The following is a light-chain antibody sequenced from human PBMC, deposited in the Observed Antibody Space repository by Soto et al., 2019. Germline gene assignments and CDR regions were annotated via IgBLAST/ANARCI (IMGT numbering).Light chain of an antibody. CDR2: GAS. J-gene: IGKJ3*01. CDR3: QQYGSSLLT. V-gene: IGKV3-20*01. Sequence: EIVLTQSPGTLSLSPGERATLSCRASQSVSSSYLAWYQQKPGQAPRLLIYGASSRATGIPDRFSGSGSGTDFTLTISRLEPEDVAVYYCQQYGSSLLTFGPGTKVDIK. CDR1: QSVSSSY.